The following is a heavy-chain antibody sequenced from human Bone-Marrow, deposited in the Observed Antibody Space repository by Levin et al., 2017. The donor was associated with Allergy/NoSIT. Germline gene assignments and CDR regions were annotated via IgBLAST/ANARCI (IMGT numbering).Heavy chain of an antibody. J-gene: IGHJ6*02. CDR1: GYTFTGYY. D-gene: IGHD2-15*01. CDR2: MNPNTGGT. CDR3: ASDIVVVVGATTLLSDFGLDV. Sequence: ASVKVSCRASGYTFTGYYMHWVRQAPGQGLEWMGWMNPNTGGTAYTQKFQGRVTMTRDTSISTAYMELSGLRSDDTAVYYCASDIVVVVGATTLLSDFGLDVWGQGTTVTVSS. V-gene: IGHV1-2*02.